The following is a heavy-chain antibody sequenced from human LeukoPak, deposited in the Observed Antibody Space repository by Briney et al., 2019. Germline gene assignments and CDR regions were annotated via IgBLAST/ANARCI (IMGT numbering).Heavy chain of an antibody. CDR1: GFTFSSYS. V-gene: IGHV3-48*01. CDR3: ARDRSDIVVVPAGCDY. J-gene: IGHJ4*02. Sequence: GGSLRLSCAASGFTFSSYSMNWVRQAPGKGLEWVSYISSSSSTIYYADSVKGRFTISRDNAKNSLYLQMNSLRAEDTAVYYCARDRSDIVVVPAGCDYWGQGTLVTVSS. D-gene: IGHD2-2*01. CDR2: ISSSSSTI.